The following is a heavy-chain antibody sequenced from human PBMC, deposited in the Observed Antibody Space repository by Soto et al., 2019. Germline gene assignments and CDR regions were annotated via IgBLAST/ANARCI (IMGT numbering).Heavy chain of an antibody. V-gene: IGHV3-30*03. Sequence: PGGPLRLSCAASGFSFSSYGMQLVRQAPGKGLEWVASTTYDGGIKHYEDSVKGRFIISRDNSKNTLYPQINSLRVEYTATYYCAGALENPYFYYGLDVWGQGTTVTVSS. D-gene: IGHD2-21*01. J-gene: IGHJ6*02. CDR3: AGALENPYFYYGLDV. CDR1: GFSFSSYG. CDR2: TTYDGGIK.